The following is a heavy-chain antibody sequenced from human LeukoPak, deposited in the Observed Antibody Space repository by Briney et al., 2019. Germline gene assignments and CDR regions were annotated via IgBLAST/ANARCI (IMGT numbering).Heavy chain of an antibody. CDR3: ARDAY. J-gene: IGHJ4*02. CDR1: GVSIGSHY. V-gene: IGHV4-59*11. Sequence: SETLSLTCTVSGVSIGSHYWSWIRQSPGKGLEWIGCVYNSGTTVYNPSLTGRVTISVDTSKNQYSLNLRSVTAADAAVYYCARDAYWGQGILVTISS. CDR2: VYNSGTT.